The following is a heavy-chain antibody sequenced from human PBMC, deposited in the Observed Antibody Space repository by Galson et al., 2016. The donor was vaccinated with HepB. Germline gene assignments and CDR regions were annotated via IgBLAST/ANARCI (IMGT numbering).Heavy chain of an antibody. CDR3: AKNFGDYVGDTFDM. D-gene: IGHD4-17*01. V-gene: IGHV3-7*01. Sequence: SLRLSCAASGFTFNFNLMSWVRQAPGKGLEWVANINQDGSGKSYMDSVKGRFTISRDNAKNSLYLQMNSLRAEDMAVYYCAKNFGDYVGDTFDMWGQGTMVTVSS. J-gene: IGHJ3*02. CDR1: GFTFNFNL. CDR2: INQDGSGK.